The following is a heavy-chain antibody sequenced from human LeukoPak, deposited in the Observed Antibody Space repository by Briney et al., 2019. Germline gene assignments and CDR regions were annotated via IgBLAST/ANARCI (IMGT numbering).Heavy chain of an antibody. D-gene: IGHD3-3*01. CDR3: ARGIHLRTIFGVVYDY. CDR1: GGSISSGDYY. CDR2: MYYSGST. J-gene: IGHJ4*02. Sequence: SETLSLTCTVSGGSISSGDYYWSWIRQPPGKGLEGIGYMYYSGSTNYNPSLKGRVTISIDTSQNQFSLKLTSVTAADTAVYYCARGIHLRTIFGVVYDYWGQGTLVTVSS. V-gene: IGHV4-61*08.